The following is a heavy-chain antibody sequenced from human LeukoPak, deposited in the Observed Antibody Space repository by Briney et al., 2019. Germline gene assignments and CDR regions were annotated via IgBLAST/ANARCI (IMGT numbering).Heavy chain of an antibody. J-gene: IGHJ4*02. CDR2: IWHDGSHK. Sequence: GGSLRLSCAASGFTFSSYGMHWVRQAPGKGLEWVAVIWHDGSHKYYADSVKGRFTISRDNSKNTLYLQMNSLRAEDTAVYYCATSRTAVAGSDYWGQGTLVTVSS. D-gene: IGHD6-19*01. CDR1: GFTFSSYG. CDR3: ATSRTAVAGSDY. V-gene: IGHV3-33*08.